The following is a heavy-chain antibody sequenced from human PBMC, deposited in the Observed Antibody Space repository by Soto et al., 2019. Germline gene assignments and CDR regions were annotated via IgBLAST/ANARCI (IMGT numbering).Heavy chain of an antibody. CDR1: GFTFSNYW. CDR3: ARPYYYDASSPFFAY. Sequence: PGGSLRLSCAASGFTFSNYWMHWVRQAPGMGLVWVSRISPDGSDTVYADFVKGRFTISRDNAKNTLSLQMNSLRAEDTAVYYCARPYYYDASSPFFAYWGQGTPVTVSS. J-gene: IGHJ4*02. CDR2: ISPDGSDT. D-gene: IGHD3-22*01. V-gene: IGHV3-74*01.